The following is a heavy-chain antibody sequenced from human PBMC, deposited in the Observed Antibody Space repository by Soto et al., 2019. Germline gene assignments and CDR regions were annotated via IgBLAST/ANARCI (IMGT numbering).Heavy chain of an antibody. V-gene: IGHV3-30*18. D-gene: IGHD3-3*01. Sequence: QVQLVESGGGVVQPGRSLRPSCAASGFTFSVFGMHWVRQAPGKGLEWVAVISNDGNSEHYADSVKGRFTISRDNSKNTFYLQMNSLSVEDTAVYYCAKTITTIGVSSTGRGALLDNWGQGILVSVSS. CDR3: AKTITTIGVSSTGRGALLDN. CDR1: GFTFSVFG. J-gene: IGHJ4*02. CDR2: ISNDGNSE.